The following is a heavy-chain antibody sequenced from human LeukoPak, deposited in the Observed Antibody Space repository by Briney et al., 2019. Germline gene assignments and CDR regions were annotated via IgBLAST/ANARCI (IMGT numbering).Heavy chain of an antibody. CDR2: IFHSGDV. V-gene: IGHV4-38-2*02. CDR1: GDSIISDYF. Sequence: SETLSLTCIVSGDSIISDYFWGWVRQPPVKGPEWIGIIFHSGDVYYNPSLKSRVTLSVDPSKNRFSLKLTSVTAADTAIYYCARVVASTSIDSWGQGTLVTVSS. D-gene: IGHD2-15*01. J-gene: IGHJ4*02. CDR3: ARVVASTSIDS.